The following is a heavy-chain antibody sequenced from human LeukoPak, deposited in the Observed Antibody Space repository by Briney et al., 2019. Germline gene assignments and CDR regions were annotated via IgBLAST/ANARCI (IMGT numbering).Heavy chain of an antibody. J-gene: IGHJ4*02. D-gene: IGHD2-2*01. V-gene: IGHV5-51*01. CDR2: IYPGDSDT. Sequence: GASRKISGKGSGSSFTSYWIGGVRQMPGKGLEWMGIIYPGDSDTRYSPSFQGQVTISADKSISTAYLQWSSLKASDTAMYYCARHEGYCSSTSCYYPFYWGQGTLVTVSS. CDR1: GSSFTSYW. CDR3: ARHEGYCSSTSCYYPFY.